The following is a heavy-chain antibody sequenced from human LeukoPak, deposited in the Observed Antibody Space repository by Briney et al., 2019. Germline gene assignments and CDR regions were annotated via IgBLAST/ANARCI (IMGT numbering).Heavy chain of an antibody. V-gene: IGHV3-7*01. CDR1: GFTFTTYW. CDR3: ARDTGRGGSYFDC. D-gene: IGHD1-26*01. J-gene: IGHJ4*02. Sequence: GGSLRLSCAASGFTFTTYWMTWVRQAPGKGLEWLATIAQDGSDKYYVDSVRGRFTISRDNAKNSLYLQMNNLRAEDTAVYYCARDTGRGGSYFDCWGQGTLVTVSS. CDR2: IAQDGSDK.